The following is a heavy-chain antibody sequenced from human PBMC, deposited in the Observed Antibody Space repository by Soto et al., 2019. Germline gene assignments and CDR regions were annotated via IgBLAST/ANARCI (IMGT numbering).Heavy chain of an antibody. J-gene: IGHJ3*02. CDR2: LNPDSGEA. D-gene: IGHD2-21*02. CDR3: ARGGYYDGGCYKGDLDI. V-gene: IGHV1-2*02. CDR1: GYRITGYY. Sequence: QAQLVQSGAELKKPVTSLRFSCKTSGYRITGYYLHWVRQAPGQGLEWMGWLNPDSGEAIYAQRFQGRVTMTRDTTINTAYMDMMRLGSDVTAVYYCARGGYYDGGCYKGDLDIWGQGTLVTVSS.